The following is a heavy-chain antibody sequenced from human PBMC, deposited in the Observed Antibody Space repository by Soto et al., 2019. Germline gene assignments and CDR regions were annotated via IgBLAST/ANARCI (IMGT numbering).Heavy chain of an antibody. D-gene: IGHD2-2*01. Sequence: EVQLVESGGGLVQPGGSLRLTCAASGFTFSSHWRHWVRQAPGTGLVWVSYINSDGGSTSYADSVKGRFTISRDNAKNTLYLQMNTLRADDTAVYYCARGGCSATSCLDSWGQGTLVTVSP. CDR3: ARGGCSATSCLDS. V-gene: IGHV3-74*01. CDR1: GFTFSSHW. J-gene: IGHJ4*02. CDR2: INSDGGST.